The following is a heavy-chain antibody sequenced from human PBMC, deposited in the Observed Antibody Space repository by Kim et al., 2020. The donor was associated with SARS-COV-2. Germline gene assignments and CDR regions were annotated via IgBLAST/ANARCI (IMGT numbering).Heavy chain of an antibody. CDR3: ARDTIAAAEFGSYFDYYYYGMDV. D-gene: IGHD6-13*01. J-gene: IGHJ6*02. V-gene: IGHV4-31*03. Sequence: SETLSLTCTVSGGSISSGGYYWSWIRQHPGKGLECIGYIYYSGSTYYNPSLKSRVTISVDTSKNQFSLKLSSVTAADTAVYYCARDTIAAAEFGSYFDYYYYGMDVWGQGTTVTVSS. CDR1: GGSISSGGYY. CDR2: IYYSGST.